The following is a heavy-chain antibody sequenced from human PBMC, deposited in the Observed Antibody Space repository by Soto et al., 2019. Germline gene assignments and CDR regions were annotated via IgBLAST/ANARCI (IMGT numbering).Heavy chain of an antibody. CDR3: RSSTSCYDESCVDV. V-gene: IGHV4-38-2*01. D-gene: IGHD2-2*01. Sequence: SETLSLTCAVSGYSISSGNYWAWIRQPPGRGLEWIGSLYHIGSTHYNTSLKSRVTISVDTSKNHFSLELSSVTAADTAIYYCRSSTSCYDESCVDVWGQGTMVTVS. CDR1: GYSISSGNY. CDR2: LYHIGST. J-gene: IGHJ6*02.